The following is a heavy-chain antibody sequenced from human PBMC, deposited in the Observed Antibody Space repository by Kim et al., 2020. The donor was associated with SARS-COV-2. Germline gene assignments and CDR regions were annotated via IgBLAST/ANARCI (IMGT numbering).Heavy chain of an antibody. J-gene: IGHJ4*02. CDR1: GYTFTSYG. V-gene: IGHV1-18*01. D-gene: IGHD1-26*01. Sequence: ASVKVSCKASGYTFTSYGISWVRQAPGQGLEWMGWISAYNADTNYAQKFQGRVTMTTDTSTSTAYMELRSLRSDDTAVYYCARARSPYSGSYYAFDYWGQGTLVTVSS. CDR3: ARARSPYSGSYYAFDY. CDR2: ISAYNADT.